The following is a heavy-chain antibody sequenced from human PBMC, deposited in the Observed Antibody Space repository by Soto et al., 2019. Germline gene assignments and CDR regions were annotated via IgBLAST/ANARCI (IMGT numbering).Heavy chain of an antibody. D-gene: IGHD3-3*01. CDR1: GYTFTTFG. Sequence: QVQLVQSGAEVKKPGASVKVSCKASGYTFTTFGISWVRQAPGQGLEWMGWISAYNGYTNYAQKVKGRVTMTTDXSXSXXYMELRSLRSDDTAVYYCARDPTIFGVVQNYGMDVWGQGTTVTVSS. J-gene: IGHJ6*02. CDR3: ARDPTIFGVVQNYGMDV. V-gene: IGHV1-18*01. CDR2: ISAYNGYT.